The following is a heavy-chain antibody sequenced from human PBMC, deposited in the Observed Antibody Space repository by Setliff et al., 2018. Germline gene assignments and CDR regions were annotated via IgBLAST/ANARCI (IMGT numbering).Heavy chain of an antibody. CDR1: GFTFDDYA. J-gene: IGHJ5*02. CDR3: ARDPFGNPVFDP. D-gene: IGHD3-10*01. CDR2: ISWNSGSI. Sequence: GGSLRLSCAASGFTFDDYAMHWVRQAPGKGLEWVSGISWNSGSIGWVDSVKGRFSISRDNAKNSRYLQMNSLRAEDTAVYYCARDPFGNPVFDPWGQGTLVTVSS. V-gene: IGHV3-9*01.